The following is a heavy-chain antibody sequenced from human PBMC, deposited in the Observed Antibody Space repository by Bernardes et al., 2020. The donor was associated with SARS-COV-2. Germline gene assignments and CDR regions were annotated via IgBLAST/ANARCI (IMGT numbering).Heavy chain of an antibody. CDR1: GYKFADNW. D-gene: IGHD2-8*01. CDR2: ISPGDSST. V-gene: IGHV5-51*01. CDR3: ARPTMVFAISGLLGYFDL. J-gene: IGHJ2*01. Sequence: GESLKISCKGSGYKFADNWIGWVRQRPGKGLEWMGFISPGDSSTTYSPSFQGQVTISADKSINTAYLQWSSLKASDTAIYYCARPTMVFAISGLLGYFDLWGRGTLVTVSS.